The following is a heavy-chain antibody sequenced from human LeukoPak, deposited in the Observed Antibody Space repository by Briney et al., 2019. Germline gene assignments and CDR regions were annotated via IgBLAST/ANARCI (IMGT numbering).Heavy chain of an antibody. CDR1: GYTFTAYF. Sequence: ASVKVSCKASGYTFTAYFMHWVRQAPGQGLEWMGWINPNSGGTNYAQKFQGRVTMTRDTFISTAYMELSRLRSDDTAVYYCARGKNDAFDIWGPGTLVTVSS. J-gene: IGHJ3*02. CDR3: ARGKNDAFDI. D-gene: IGHD3-10*01. V-gene: IGHV1-2*02. CDR2: INPNSGGT.